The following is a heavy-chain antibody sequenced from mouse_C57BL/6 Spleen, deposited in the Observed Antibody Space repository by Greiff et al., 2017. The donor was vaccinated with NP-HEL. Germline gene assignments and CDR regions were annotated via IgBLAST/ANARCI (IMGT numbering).Heavy chain of an antibody. CDR2: IYPGSGST. CDR3: ARGDYYGSSSWFAY. V-gene: IGHV1-55*01. J-gene: IGHJ3*01. Sequence: VQLQQSGAELVKPGASVKMSCKASGYTFTSYWITWVKQRPGQGLEWIGDIYPGSGSTTYNEKFKSKATLTVDTSSSTAYMQLSSLTSEDSAVYYCARGDYYGSSSWFAYRGQGTLVTVSA. D-gene: IGHD1-1*01. CDR1: GYTFTSYW.